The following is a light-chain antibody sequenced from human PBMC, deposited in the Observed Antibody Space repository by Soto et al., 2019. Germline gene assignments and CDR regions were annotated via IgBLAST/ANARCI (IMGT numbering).Light chain of an antibody. CDR2: AAS. CDR3: QQSFSPLLT. CDR1: QTISNY. V-gene: IGKV1-39*01. Sequence: DIQMTQSPSSLSASVGDRVTITCRASQTISNYLPWFQQKPGKAPKVLIYAASTLQSGVPSRFSGSGSGAEFTLTISSLQPEDFATYYCQQSFSPLLTFGGGTKVEIK. J-gene: IGKJ4*01.